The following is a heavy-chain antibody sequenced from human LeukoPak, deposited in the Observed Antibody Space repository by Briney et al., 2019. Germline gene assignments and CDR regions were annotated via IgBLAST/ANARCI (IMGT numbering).Heavy chain of an antibody. J-gene: IGHJ4*02. D-gene: IGHD5-24*01. Sequence: GESLRLSCAASGFSFSNYWMSWVRQSPEKGLEWVANIKEDGSARYYVDSVKGRFTIPRDNPKNSLYLQMGSLRADDTAMYYCARDPRDDHNSLDYWGQGTQVTVSS. CDR1: GFSFSNYW. CDR3: ARDPRDDHNSLDY. V-gene: IGHV3-7*03. CDR2: IKEDGSAR.